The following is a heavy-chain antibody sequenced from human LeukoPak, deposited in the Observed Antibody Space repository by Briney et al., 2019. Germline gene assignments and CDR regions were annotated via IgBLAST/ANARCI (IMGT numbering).Heavy chain of an antibody. D-gene: IGHD2-15*01. J-gene: IGHJ4*02. Sequence: KPSETLSLTCTVSGGYISSYYWSWIRQPPGKGLEWIGYIYYSGSTNYNPSLKSRVTMSVDTSKNHFSLKLSSVTAADTAEYYCAGGSRFYLNHFDYWGQGTLVTVSS. CDR1: GGYISSYY. CDR3: AGGSRFYLNHFDY. CDR2: IYYSGST. V-gene: IGHV4-59*01.